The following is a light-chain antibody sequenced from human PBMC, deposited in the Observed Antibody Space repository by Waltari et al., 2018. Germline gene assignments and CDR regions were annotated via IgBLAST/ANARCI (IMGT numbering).Light chain of an antibody. Sequence: IQMTQSPTTLSASLGDRVTITCRASQGIGDWVAWYQQKPGKAPNLLIYKTSRLEDGVPSRFSGSGSQTECTLTISGLQPDDFATYYCQQYISYWTFGQGTKVEMK. CDR3: QQYISYWT. V-gene: IGKV1-5*03. J-gene: IGKJ1*01. CDR2: KTS. CDR1: QGIGDW.